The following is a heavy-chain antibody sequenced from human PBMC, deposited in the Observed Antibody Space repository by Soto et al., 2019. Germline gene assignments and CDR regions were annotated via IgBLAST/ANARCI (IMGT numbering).Heavy chain of an antibody. Sequence: GGSLRLSCAASGFIFSSYGMHWVRQAPGKGLEWVAFISYDGSNKYYADSVKGRLTISRDNSKNTLYLQMNSLRAEDTAAYFWGKAGGDRTVDYWGQGSLVMVSS. CDR2: ISYDGSNK. V-gene: IGHV3-30*18. CDR1: GFIFSSYG. J-gene: IGHJ4*02. CDR3: GKAGGDRTVDY. D-gene: IGHD2-21*01.